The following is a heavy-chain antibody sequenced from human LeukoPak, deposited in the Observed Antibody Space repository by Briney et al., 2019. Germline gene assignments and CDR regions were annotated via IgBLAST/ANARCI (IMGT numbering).Heavy chain of an antibody. Sequence: SETLSLTCAVYGGSFSGDYWSWIRQPPGKGLEWIGEINHSGSTNYNPSLKSRVTISVDTSKNQFSLKLSSVTAADTAVYYCARVKPYSSGWFIGCYFDYWGQGTLVTVSS. CDR3: ARVKPYSSGWFIGCYFDY. D-gene: IGHD6-19*01. J-gene: IGHJ4*02. CDR2: INHSGST. CDR1: GGSFSGDY. V-gene: IGHV4-34*01.